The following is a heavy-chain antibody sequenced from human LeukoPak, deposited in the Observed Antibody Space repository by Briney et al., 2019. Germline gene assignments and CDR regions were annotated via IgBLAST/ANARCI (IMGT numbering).Heavy chain of an antibody. J-gene: IGHJ4*02. CDR1: GFTFGTYT. CDR3: ARDLRYYGSGSYYTPFDY. V-gene: IGHV3-21*01. CDR2: ISSGGSYI. D-gene: IGHD3-10*01. Sequence: TGGSLRLSCAASGFTFGTYTMNWVRQAPGKGLEWVSSISSGGSYIYYADSVKGRCTISRDNAKNSLYLQMNSLRAEDTAVYYCARDLRYYGSGSYYTPFDYWGQGTLVTVSS.